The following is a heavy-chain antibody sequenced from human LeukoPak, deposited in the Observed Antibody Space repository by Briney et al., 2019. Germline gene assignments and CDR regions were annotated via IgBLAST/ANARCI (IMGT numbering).Heavy chain of an antibody. J-gene: IGHJ3*02. V-gene: IGHV1-69*01. Sequence: SSVTVSCTASGGTFSSYAIRWVRQAPGQGLEWMGGIIPIFGTANYAQKFQGRVTITADESTSTAYMELSSLRSDDTAVYYCARDLLAYSYGSDAFDIWGQGTMVTVSS. CDR3: ARDLLAYSYGSDAFDI. CDR2: IIPIFGTA. D-gene: IGHD5-18*01. CDR1: GGTFSSYA.